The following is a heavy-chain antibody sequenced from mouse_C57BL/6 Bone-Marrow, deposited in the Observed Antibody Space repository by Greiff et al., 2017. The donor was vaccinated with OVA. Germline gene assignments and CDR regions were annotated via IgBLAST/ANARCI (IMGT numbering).Heavy chain of an antibody. CDR1: GFTFNTYA. D-gene: IGHD4-1*01. Sequence: DVMLVESGGGLVQPKGSLKLSCAASGFTFNTYAMHWVRQAPGKGLEWVARIRSKSSNYATYYADSVKDRFTISRDDSQSMLYLQMNHLKTEDTAMYYCVRGNWEGVDFDYWGQGTTLTVSS. J-gene: IGHJ2*01. CDR3: VRGNWEGVDFDY. CDR2: IRSKSSNYAT. V-gene: IGHV10-3*01.